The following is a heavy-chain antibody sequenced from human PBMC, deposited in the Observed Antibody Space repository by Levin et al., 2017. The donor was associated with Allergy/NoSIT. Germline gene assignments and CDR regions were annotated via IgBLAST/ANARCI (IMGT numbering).Heavy chain of an antibody. D-gene: IGHD3-10*01. V-gene: IGHV2-5*02. CDR2: VFSDGSQ. CDR1: GLSLTSAREG. Sequence: SGPTLVKPTQTLALTCTFSGLSLTSAREGVAWIRQPPGKALEWLALVFSDGSQRYSPSLKARLTVLKDTSRSQVVLTMTNMDPLDTGTYYCAHLVDVSTLDSGGYRYFDYWGQGALVTVSS. J-gene: IGHJ4*02. CDR3: AHLVDVSTLDSGGYRYFDY.